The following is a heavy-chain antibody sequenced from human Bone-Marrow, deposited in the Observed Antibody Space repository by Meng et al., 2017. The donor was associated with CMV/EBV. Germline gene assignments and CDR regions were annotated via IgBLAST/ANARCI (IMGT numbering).Heavy chain of an antibody. V-gene: IGHV3-30-3*01. D-gene: IGHD5-24*01. CDR1: GFTFSSYA. Sequence: GESLKISCAASGFTFSSYAMHWVRQAPGKGLEWVAVISYDGSNKYYADSVKGRFTISRDNSKNTLYLQMNSLRAEDTAVYYCARDYLRWLLSAFDYWGQGTLVTFYS. CDR2: ISYDGSNK. J-gene: IGHJ4*02. CDR3: ARDYLRWLLSAFDY.